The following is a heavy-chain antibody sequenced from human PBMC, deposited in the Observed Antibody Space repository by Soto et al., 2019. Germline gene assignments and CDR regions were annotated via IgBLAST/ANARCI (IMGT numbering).Heavy chain of an antibody. J-gene: IGHJ4*02. Sequence: SETLSLTCTVSGGSISSSSYYWGWIRQPPGKGLEWIGTIYYSGSTYYNPSLKSRVTLFVEPSENQFSLRLSSVTAADTAVYYCARDFGSGSDRIDYWGQGTLVTVSS. CDR3: ARDFGSGSDRIDY. V-gene: IGHV4-39*01. CDR1: GGSISSSSYY. D-gene: IGHD3-10*01. CDR2: IYYSGST.